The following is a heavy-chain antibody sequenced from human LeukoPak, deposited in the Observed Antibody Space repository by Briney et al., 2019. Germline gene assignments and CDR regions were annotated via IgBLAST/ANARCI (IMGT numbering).Heavy chain of an antibody. Sequence: SSVKVSCKASGGTFSSYAISWVRQAPGQGLEWMGGIIPIFGTANYAQKFQGRVTITTDESTSTAYMELSSLKSEDTAVYYCARSLWWYPEDAFDIWGQVAMVTVSS. CDR1: GGTFSSYA. D-gene: IGHD4-23*01. CDR3: ARSLWWYPEDAFDI. CDR2: IIPIFGTA. V-gene: IGHV1-69*05. J-gene: IGHJ3*02.